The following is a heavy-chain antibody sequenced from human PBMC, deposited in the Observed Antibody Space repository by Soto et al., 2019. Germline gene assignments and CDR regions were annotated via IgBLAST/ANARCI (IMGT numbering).Heavy chain of an antibody. CDR3: ARVQDTAHYYGMDV. CDR2: IWYDGSNK. J-gene: IGHJ6*02. Sequence: AGGSLRLSCAASGFTFSSYGMHWVRQAPGKGLEWVAVIWYDGSNKYYADSVKGRFTISRDNSKNTLYLQMNSLRAEDTAVYYCARVQDTAHYYGMDVWGQGTTVTVSS. V-gene: IGHV3-33*01. D-gene: IGHD5-18*01. CDR1: GFTFSSYG.